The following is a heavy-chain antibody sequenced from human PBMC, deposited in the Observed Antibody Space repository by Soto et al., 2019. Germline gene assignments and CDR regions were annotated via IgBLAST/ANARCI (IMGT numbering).Heavy chain of an antibody. J-gene: IGHJ6*02. V-gene: IGHV4-59*01. D-gene: IGHD6-13*01. CDR3: AREGVSSSWYYYYGMDV. Sequence: QVQLQESGPGLVKPSETLSLTCTVSVGSISSYYWSWIRQPPGKGLEWFVYIYYSGSTNYNPSLKSRVTISVDTSKNQLPLKLSSVTAADTAVYYCAREGVSSSWYYYYGMDVWGQGTTVTVSS. CDR2: IYYSGST. CDR1: VGSISSYY.